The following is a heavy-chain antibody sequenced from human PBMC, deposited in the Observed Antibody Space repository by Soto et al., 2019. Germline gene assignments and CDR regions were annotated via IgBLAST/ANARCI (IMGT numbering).Heavy chain of an antibody. Sequence: ASVKVSCKASGYTITNYAMHWVRQAPGQRLEWMGWINAGNGNTKYSQKFQGRVTIIRDTSASTAYMELSSLTSEDTAVYYCATGRPLLYEYCVGDCLVNLPNYWGQGTLVTVSS. CDR3: ATGRPLLYEYCVGDCLVNLPNY. J-gene: IGHJ4*02. CDR1: GYTITNYA. D-gene: IGHD2-21*02. CDR2: INAGNGNT. V-gene: IGHV1-3*01.